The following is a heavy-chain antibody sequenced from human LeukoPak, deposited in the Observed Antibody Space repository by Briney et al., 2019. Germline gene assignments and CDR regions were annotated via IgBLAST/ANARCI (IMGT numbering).Heavy chain of an antibody. Sequence: ASVKVSCKASGYTFTSYGISWVRQAPGQGLEWMGWISAYNGNTNYAQKLQGRVTMTTDTSTSTAYMELRSLGSDDPAVYYCARDSKDYGDYVDIWGQGTMVTVSS. V-gene: IGHV1-18*01. CDR3: ARDSKDYGDYVDI. J-gene: IGHJ3*02. CDR2: ISAYNGNT. CDR1: GYTFTSYG. D-gene: IGHD4-17*01.